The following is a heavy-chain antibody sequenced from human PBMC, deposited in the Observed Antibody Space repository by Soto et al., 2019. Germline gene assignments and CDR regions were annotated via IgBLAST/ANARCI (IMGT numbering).Heavy chain of an antibody. CDR1: GGSISSSSYY. Sequence: PSETLSLTCTVSGGSISSSSYYWGWIRQPPGRELEWIGSIYYSGSTYYNPSLKSRVTISVDTSKNQFSLKLSSVTAADTAVYYCARLSGGWAVGGRFDPWGQGTLVTVSS. CDR2: IYYSGST. J-gene: IGHJ5*02. D-gene: IGHD1-26*01. V-gene: IGHV4-39*01. CDR3: ARLSGGWAVGGRFDP.